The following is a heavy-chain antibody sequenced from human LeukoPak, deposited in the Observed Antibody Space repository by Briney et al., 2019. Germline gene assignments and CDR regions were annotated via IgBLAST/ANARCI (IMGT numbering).Heavy chain of an antibody. CDR2: ISHSGTT. Sequence: SETLSLTCAVYGGSFSGYYWSWIRQPPGKGLEWIGEISHSGTTHYTPSLKTRVTISLDTSKNQFSLKLTSVTAADTAVYYCARTPRHVPDYWGQGTLVTISS. V-gene: IGHV4-34*01. CDR1: GGSFSGYY. J-gene: IGHJ4*02. D-gene: IGHD2-2*01. CDR3: ARTPRHVPDY.